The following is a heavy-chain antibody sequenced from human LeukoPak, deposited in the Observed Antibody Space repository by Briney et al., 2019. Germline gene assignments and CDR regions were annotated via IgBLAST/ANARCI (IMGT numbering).Heavy chain of an antibody. V-gene: IGHV3-48*02. D-gene: IGHD4-17*01. CDR2: ISSTSSIM. CDR1: GFTFSTYS. Sequence: GGSLRLSCAASGFTFSTYSMNWVRQAPGKGLEWVSYISSTSSIMYYADSVKGRFTISRDNAKNSLYLQMNSLRDEDTAVYYCARDNFGDYGNWFDPWGQGTLVTVPS. CDR3: ARDNFGDYGNWFDP. J-gene: IGHJ5*02.